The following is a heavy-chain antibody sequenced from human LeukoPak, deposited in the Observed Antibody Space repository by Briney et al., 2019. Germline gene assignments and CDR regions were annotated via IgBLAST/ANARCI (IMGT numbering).Heavy chain of an antibody. CDR3: ARHRAYSSSSPSDY. D-gene: IGHD6-6*01. CDR1: GGSISSLY. V-gene: IGHV4-59*08. Sequence: PSETLSLTCSVSGGSISSLYWSWIRQPPGKGLEWIGYIYYTGSTNYNPSLKSRVTMFVDMSKNQFSLRLSSVTAADTAVYYCARHRAYSSSSPSDYWGQGTLVTVSS. CDR2: IYYTGST. J-gene: IGHJ4*02.